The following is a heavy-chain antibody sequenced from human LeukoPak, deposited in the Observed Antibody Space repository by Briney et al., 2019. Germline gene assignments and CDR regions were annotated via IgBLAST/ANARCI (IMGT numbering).Heavy chain of an antibody. J-gene: IGHJ4*02. CDR1: GYSFTSYW. CDR3: ARLLAAPYYINF. D-gene: IGHD6-25*01. V-gene: IGHV5-51*01. Sequence: GESLKISCKGSGYSFTSYWIGWVRQMPGKGLEWMGIIYPGDSDTRYSPSFQGQVSISVDTSIDTAYLQWSSVKASDTAMYYCARLLAAPYYINFWGQGTLVTVSS. CDR2: IYPGDSDT.